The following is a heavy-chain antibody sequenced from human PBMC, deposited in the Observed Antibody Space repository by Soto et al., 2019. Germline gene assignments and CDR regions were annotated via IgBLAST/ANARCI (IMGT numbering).Heavy chain of an antibody. CDR3: ARDKDSSSWSPYYYYGMDV. CDR2: SIPIFGTA. D-gene: IGHD6-13*01. J-gene: IGHJ6*02. CDR1: GGTFSSYA. V-gene: IGHV1-69*06. Sequence: QVQLVQSGAEVKKPGSSVKVSCKASGGTFSSYAISWVRQAPGQGLEWMGGSIPIFGTANYAQKFQGRVTITADKSTSTAYMELSSLRSEDTAVYYCARDKDSSSWSPYYYYGMDVWGQGTTVTFSS.